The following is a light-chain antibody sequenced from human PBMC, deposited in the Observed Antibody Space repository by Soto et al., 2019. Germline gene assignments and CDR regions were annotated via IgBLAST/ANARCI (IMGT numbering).Light chain of an antibody. J-gene: IGKJ3*01. V-gene: IGKV3-11*01. Sequence: EIVLTQSPGMLSLSPGERATLSCRASQSVNTYLAWYQHKPGQAPRLLIYDASTRASGIPARFSGSGSGTDFTLTISSLEPEDFAVYYCQQRSNTFTFGPGTKVDIK. CDR3: QQRSNTFT. CDR2: DAS. CDR1: QSVNTY.